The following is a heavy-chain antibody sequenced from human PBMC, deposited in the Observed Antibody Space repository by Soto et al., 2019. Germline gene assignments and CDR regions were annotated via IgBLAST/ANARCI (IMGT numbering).Heavy chain of an antibody. CDR3: ATADGFGVVTPFFEY. CDR1: GGSISSRSHY. CDR2: SFYRGST. V-gene: IGHV4-39*01. J-gene: IGHJ4*02. Sequence: QLQLQESGPGLVKPSETLSLTCTVSGGSISSRSHYWGWIRQSPGKHLEWIGSSFYRGSTHYNPSLKTRVTISVDTSTNQVSLKLYSVPAADTAVYYCATADGFGVVTPFFEYWGQGILVTVSS. D-gene: IGHD3-3*01.